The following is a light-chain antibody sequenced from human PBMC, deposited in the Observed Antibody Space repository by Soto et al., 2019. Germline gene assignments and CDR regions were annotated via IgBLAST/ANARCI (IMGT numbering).Light chain of an antibody. V-gene: IGKV1-39*01. Sequence: DIQMTQSPSSLSASVGDRVTITCRASQSISSSLIWYQQKPGKAPKFLIYAASSLQSGVPSRFSGSGSGTDFTLTISSLQPEDFATYYCQQNYSTPRTFGQGTKVE. CDR1: QSISSS. J-gene: IGKJ1*01. CDR2: AAS. CDR3: QQNYSTPRT.